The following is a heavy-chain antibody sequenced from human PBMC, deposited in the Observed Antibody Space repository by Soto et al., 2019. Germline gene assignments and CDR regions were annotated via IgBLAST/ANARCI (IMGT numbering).Heavy chain of an antibody. CDR2: ISYDGSNK. CDR3: FGSFAY. J-gene: IGHJ4*02. CDR1: GFTFSSYA. D-gene: IGHD3-16*01. Sequence: GGSLRLSCAASGFTFSSYAMHWVRQAPGKGLEWVAVISYDGSNKYYADSVKGRFTISRDNSKNTLYLQMNSLRAEDTAVYYCFGSFAYWGQGTLVTVSS. V-gene: IGHV3-30-3*01.